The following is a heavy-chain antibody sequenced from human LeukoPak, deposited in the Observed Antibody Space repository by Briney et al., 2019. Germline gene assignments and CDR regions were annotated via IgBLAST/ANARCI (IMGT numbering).Heavy chain of an antibody. CDR3: AKGTSSWFRIASFDY. CDR1: EFDFSSHA. CDR2: ISGGGHST. J-gene: IGHJ4*02. V-gene: IGHV3-23*01. Sequence: GGSLRLSCAASEFDFSSHAMNWVRQAPGRGLEWVSAISGGGHSTYYTDSVKGRFTISRDNSKNTVYLQVNSLTAEDTAVYYCAKGTSSWFRIASFDYWGQGTLVTVSS. D-gene: IGHD6-13*01.